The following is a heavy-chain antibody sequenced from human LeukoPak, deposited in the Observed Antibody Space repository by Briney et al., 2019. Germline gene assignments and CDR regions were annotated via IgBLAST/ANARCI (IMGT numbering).Heavy chain of an antibody. D-gene: IGHD3-22*01. J-gene: IGHJ4*02. CDR3: VKDLYYDNSGYYSGAFDY. CDR2: INSNGGRT. CDR1: GFTFKKYA. Sequence: GGSLRLSCSASGFTFKKYAMHWVRQAPGKGLEYVSAINSNGGRTYYADPVKGRFTISRDNSKNTLFLQMSSLRVEDTAVYYCVKDLYYDNSGYYSGAFDYWGQGTLVTVSS. V-gene: IGHV3-64D*06.